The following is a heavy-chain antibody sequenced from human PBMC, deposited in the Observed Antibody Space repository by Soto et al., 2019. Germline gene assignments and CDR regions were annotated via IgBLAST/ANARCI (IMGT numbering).Heavy chain of an antibody. Sequence: SETLSLTCTVSGGSISSYYWSWIRQPPGKGLECIGYIYYSGSTNYNPSLKSRVTISVDTSKNQFSLKLSSVTAADTAVYYCARLSRNYDFWSGYYRPEYFQHWGQGTLVTVSS. D-gene: IGHD3-3*01. J-gene: IGHJ1*01. CDR1: GGSISSYY. CDR2: IYYSGST. CDR3: ARLSRNYDFWSGYYRPEYFQH. V-gene: IGHV4-59*08.